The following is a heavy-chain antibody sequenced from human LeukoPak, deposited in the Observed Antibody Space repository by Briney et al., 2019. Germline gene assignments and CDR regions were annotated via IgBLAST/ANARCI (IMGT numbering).Heavy chain of an antibody. J-gene: IGHJ5*02. Sequence: SETLSLTCAVYGGSFSGYYWSWIRQPPGKGLEWIGEINHSGSTNYNPSLKSRVTISVDTSKNQFSLKLSSVTAADTAVYYCASARRLEPYYDFWSGYIFVGWFDPWGQGTLVTVSS. CDR1: GGSFSGYY. D-gene: IGHD3-3*01. CDR2: INHSGST. V-gene: IGHV4-34*01. CDR3: ASARRLEPYYDFWSGYIFVGWFDP.